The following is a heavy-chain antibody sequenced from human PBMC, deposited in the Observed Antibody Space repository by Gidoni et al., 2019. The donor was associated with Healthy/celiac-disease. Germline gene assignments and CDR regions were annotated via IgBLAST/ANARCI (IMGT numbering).Heavy chain of an antibody. D-gene: IGHD6-6*01. CDR3: ARRSSSPEPIDY. CDR1: GFTFSSYS. V-gene: IGHV3-21*01. CDR2: ISSSSSYI. J-gene: IGHJ4*02. Sequence: EVQLVESGGGLVKPGGSLRLSCAASGFTFSSYSMNWVRQAPGKGLEWVSAISSSSSYIYYADSVKGRFTISRDNAKNSLYLQMNSLRAEDTAVYYCARRSSSPEPIDYWGQGTLVTVSS.